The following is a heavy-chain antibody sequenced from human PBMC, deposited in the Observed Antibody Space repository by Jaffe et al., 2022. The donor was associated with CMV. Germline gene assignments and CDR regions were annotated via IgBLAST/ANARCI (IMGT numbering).Heavy chain of an antibody. Sequence: QVQLVESGGGVVQPGRSLRLSCAASGFTFSSYGMHWVRQAPGKGLEWVAVIWYDGSNKYYADSVKGRFTISRDNSKNTLYLQMNSLRAEDTAVYYCARDRLFPSVYSSGTQYYYYYGMDVWGQGTTVTVSS. V-gene: IGHV3-33*01. CDR3: ARDRLFPSVYSSGTQYYYYYGMDV. J-gene: IGHJ6*02. CDR2: IWYDGSNK. D-gene: IGHD6-19*01. CDR1: GFTFSSYG.